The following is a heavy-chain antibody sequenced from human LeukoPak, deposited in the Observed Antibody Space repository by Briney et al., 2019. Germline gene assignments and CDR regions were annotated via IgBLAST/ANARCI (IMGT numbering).Heavy chain of an antibody. J-gene: IGHJ5*02. D-gene: IGHD6-19*01. CDR1: GYTFTSYA. CDR3: ARSLIGYSSGWYGFSLWENNWFDP. CDR2: INAGNGNT. Sequence: ASVKVSCKASGYTFTSYAMHWVRQAPGQRLEWMGWINAGNGNTKYSQKFQGRVTITRDTSASTAYMELSSLRSEDTAVYYCARSLIGYSSGWYGFSLWENNWFDPWGQGTLVTVSS. V-gene: IGHV1-3*01.